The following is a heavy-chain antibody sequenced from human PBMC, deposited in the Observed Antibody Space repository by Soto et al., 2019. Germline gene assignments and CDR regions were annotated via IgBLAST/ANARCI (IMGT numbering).Heavy chain of an antibody. CDR3: ARDRGGSYCDY. D-gene: IGHD1-26*01. CDR1: GFTFSSYG. V-gene: IGHV3-33*01. CDR2: IWYDGSNK. J-gene: IGHJ4*01. Sequence: QVQLVESGGGVVQPGRSLRISCAASGFTFSSYGMHWVRQAPGKGLEWVAVIWYDGSNKYYADSVKGRFTISRDNSKNTLYLQMNSLRAEDTAVYYCARDRGGSYCDYWGHGTLVTVSS.